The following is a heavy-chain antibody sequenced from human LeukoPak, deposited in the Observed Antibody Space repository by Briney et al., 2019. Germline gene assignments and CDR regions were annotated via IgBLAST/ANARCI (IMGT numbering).Heavy chain of an antibody. J-gene: IGHJ4*02. D-gene: IGHD4-11*01. V-gene: IGHV3-30*02. CDR3: AKRDDYSNYAFDC. CDR1: GFTFSSYG. Sequence: PGGALRLSCAASGFTFSSYGMHWVRQAPGKGLEWVTFIRNDGTNKYYTDSVKGRFTISRDDSKNTLYLQMNSPRAEDTAVYYCAKRDDYSNYAFDCWGQGTLVTVSS. CDR2: IRNDGTNK.